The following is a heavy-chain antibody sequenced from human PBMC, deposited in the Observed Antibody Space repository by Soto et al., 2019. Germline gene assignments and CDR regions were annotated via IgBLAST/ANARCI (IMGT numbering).Heavy chain of an antibody. V-gene: IGHV3-23*01. J-gene: IGHJ4*02. CDR1: GFPFGENA. CDR2: ISDSGATT. CDR3: AKEDTSSGSLDY. D-gene: IGHD6-19*01. Sequence: PGGSLRLSCAASGFPFGENAMSWVRQAPGKGLEWVSGISDSGATTYYADSVRGRFTISRDHSKNTLYLQMKSLRAEDSASYYCAKEDTSSGSLDYWGQGALVTVSS.